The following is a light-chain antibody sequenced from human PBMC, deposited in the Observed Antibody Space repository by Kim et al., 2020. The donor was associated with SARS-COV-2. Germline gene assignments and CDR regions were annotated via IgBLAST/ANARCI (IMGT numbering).Light chain of an antibody. Sequence: DIQMTKSPSTVSASVGDRVTITCRASQRVSPWLAWYQQKPGKAPNLLIYKASSLDSGVPSRFSGSGSGTEFTLTISSLQPDDFATYYCQSYNNFPLTFGGGTKVDIK. CDR1: QRVSPW. CDR2: KAS. J-gene: IGKJ4*01. V-gene: IGKV1-5*03. CDR3: QSYNNFPLT.